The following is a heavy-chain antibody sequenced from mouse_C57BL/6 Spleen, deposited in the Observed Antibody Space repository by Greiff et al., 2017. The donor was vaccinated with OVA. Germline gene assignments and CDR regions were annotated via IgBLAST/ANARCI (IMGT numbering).Heavy chain of an antibody. CDR1: GFTFSSYT. CDR3: ARHDYDGYFDF. CDR2: ISGGGGNT. D-gene: IGHD2-4*01. Sequence: EVKLVESGGGLVKPGGSLKLSCAASGFTFSSYTMSWVRQTPEKRLEWVATISGGGGNTYYPDSVKGRFTISRDNAKNTLYLQMSSLRSEDTALYYCARHDYDGYFDFWGTGTTVTVSS. V-gene: IGHV5-9*01. J-gene: IGHJ1*03.